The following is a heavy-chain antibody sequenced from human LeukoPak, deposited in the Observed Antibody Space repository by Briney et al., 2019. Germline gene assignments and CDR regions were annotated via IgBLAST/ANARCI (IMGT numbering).Heavy chain of an antibody. V-gene: IGHV3-30*18. CDR2: ISYDGSNK. CDR1: GFTFSSCG. Sequence: GGSLRLSCAASGFTFSSCGMHWVRQAPGKGLEWVAVISYDGSNKYYADSVKGRFTISRDNSRNTLYLQMNSLRAEDTAVYYCAKDIGSYNYYGMDVWGQGTTVTVSS. D-gene: IGHD1-26*01. CDR3: AKDIGSYNYYGMDV. J-gene: IGHJ6*02.